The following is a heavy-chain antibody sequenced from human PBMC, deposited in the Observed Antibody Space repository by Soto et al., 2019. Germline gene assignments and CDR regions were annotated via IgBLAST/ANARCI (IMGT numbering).Heavy chain of an antibody. J-gene: IGHJ6*03. CDR2: INSDGSST. D-gene: IGHD5-12*01. Sequence: GGSLRLSCAASGFTFSGYWMHWVRQAPGKGLVWVSRINSDGSSTSYADSVKGRFTISRDNAKNMLYLQMNSLRAEDTAVFYCARDWGVPTIGLLNYMDVWGKGTTVTVSS. CDR3: ARDWGVPTIGLLNYMDV. V-gene: IGHV3-74*01. CDR1: GFTFSGYW.